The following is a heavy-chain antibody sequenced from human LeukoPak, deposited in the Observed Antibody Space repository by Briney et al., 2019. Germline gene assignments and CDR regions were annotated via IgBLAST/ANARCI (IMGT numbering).Heavy chain of an antibody. CDR3: AKDLRDQELLAPTLLPSFDY. J-gene: IGHJ4*02. V-gene: IGHV3-30-3*01. CDR2: ISYDGSNK. D-gene: IGHD1-7*01. Sequence: GGSLRLSCAASGFTFSTYAMHWVRQAPGKGLEWVAVISYDGSNKYYADSVKGRFTISRDNSKNTLYLQMNSLRAEDTAVYYCAKDLRDQELLAPTLLPSFDYWGQGTLVTVSS. CDR1: GFTFSTYA.